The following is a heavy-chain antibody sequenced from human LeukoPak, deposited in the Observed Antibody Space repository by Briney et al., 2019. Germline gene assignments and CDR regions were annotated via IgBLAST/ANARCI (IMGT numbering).Heavy chain of an antibody. CDR1: GYTFTSYG. Sequence: ASVKVSCKASGYTFTSYGISWVRQAPGQGLEWMGWISAYNGNTNYAQKLQGRVTMTRDTSISTAYMELSRLRSDDTAVYYCARAYLQTYYYDSSGYYRAYFQHWGQGTLVTVSS. CDR2: ISAYNGNT. CDR3: ARAYLQTYYYDSSGYYRAYFQH. D-gene: IGHD3-22*01. V-gene: IGHV1-18*01. J-gene: IGHJ1*01.